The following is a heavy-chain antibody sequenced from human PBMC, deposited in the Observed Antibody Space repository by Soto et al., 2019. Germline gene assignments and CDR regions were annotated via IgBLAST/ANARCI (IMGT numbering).Heavy chain of an antibody. CDR3: ARVPWQLATRGPWYY. V-gene: IGHV4-34*12. CDR1: GGSFSAYY. J-gene: IGHJ4*02. Sequence: SETLSLTCAVYGGSFSAYYWSWVRQPPGKGLEWIGEIIHSESTKYNPSLKSRVTISVDTSKNQFSLKLSSVTAADTAVYYCARVPWQLATRGPWYYWGQGTLVTVSS. CDR2: IIHSEST. D-gene: IGHD6-6*01.